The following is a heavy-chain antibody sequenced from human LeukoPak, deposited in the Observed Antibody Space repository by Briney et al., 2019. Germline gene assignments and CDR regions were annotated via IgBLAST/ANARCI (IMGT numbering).Heavy chain of an antibody. CDR3: ARVVLPLVVPAARDLSYFDY. J-gene: IGHJ4*02. V-gene: IGHV4-34*01. Sequence: SETLSLTCAVYSGSFSGYYWSWIRQPPGKGLEWIGETNHSGSTNYNPSLKSRVTISVDTSKNQFSLKLSSVTAADTAVYYCARVVLPLVVPAARDLSYFDYWGQGTLVTVSS. CDR1: SGSFSGYY. D-gene: IGHD2-2*01. CDR2: TNHSGST.